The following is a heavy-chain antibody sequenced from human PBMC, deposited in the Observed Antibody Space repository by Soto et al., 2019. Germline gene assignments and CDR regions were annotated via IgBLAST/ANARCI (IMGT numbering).Heavy chain of an antibody. V-gene: IGHV2-5*01. Sequence: QITLKQSGPTLVKPTQTLTLTCTFSGFSLSTSGVGVGWIRQPPGKALEWLALIYWYDDKRYSPSLKSRLTLTKDTSKNQVVLPVANMDAVDTATYACADSCTARTSYRYYYYGMDVWGRGTTVTVS. D-gene: IGHD5-18*01. CDR2: IYWYDDK. J-gene: IGHJ6*02. CDR3: ADSCTARTSYRYYYYGMDV. CDR1: GFSLSTSGVG.